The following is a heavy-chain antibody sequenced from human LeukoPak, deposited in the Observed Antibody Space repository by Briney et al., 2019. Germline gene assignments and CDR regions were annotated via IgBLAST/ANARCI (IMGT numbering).Heavy chain of an antibody. CDR2: IYYSGST. CDR3: ARGGYYGSGNDFRFDP. CDR1: GGSLSSYY. D-gene: IGHD3-10*01. J-gene: IGHJ5*02. V-gene: IGHV4-59*01. Sequence: SETLSLTCTVSGGSLSSYYWSWLRQPPGKGLEWIGYIYYSGSTNYNPSLKSRVTISVEASKNQFSLKLKSVTAADTAVYYCARGGYYGSGNDFRFDPWGQGTLVTVSS.